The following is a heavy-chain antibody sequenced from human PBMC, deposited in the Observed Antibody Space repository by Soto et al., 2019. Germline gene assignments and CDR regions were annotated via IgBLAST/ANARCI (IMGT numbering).Heavy chain of an antibody. CDR2: IRSKANSYAT. D-gene: IGHD3-22*01. V-gene: IGHV3-73*01. J-gene: IGHJ3*02. CDR3: TSYYDSSGYYQFAPFDI. CDR1: GFTFSGSA. Sequence: PGGSLRLSCAASGFTFSGSAMHWVRQASGKGLEWVGRIRSKANSYATAYAASVKGRFTISRDDSKNTAYLQMNSLKTEDTAVYYCTSYYDSSGYYQFAPFDIWGQGTMVTVSS.